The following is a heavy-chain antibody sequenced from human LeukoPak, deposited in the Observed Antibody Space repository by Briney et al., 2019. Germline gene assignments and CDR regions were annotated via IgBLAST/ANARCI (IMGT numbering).Heavy chain of an antibody. CDR3: PKGCASTGCYTSEH. CDR2: ISGSGDST. J-gene: IGHJ4*02. Sequence: PGGSLRLSCAASGFTFNNHAMSWVRQAPGRGLEWVSTISGSGDSTYYADSVKGRFTNSRDNSKNTLYLQMNSLRPEDTAVYYCPKGCASTGCYTSEHWGQGTLVTVSS. V-gene: IGHV3-23*01. D-gene: IGHD2-2*02. CDR1: GFTFNNHA.